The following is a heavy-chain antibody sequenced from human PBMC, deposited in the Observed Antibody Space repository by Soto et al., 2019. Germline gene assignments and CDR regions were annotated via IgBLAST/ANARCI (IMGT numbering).Heavy chain of an antibody. CDR3: ARGLRNYYGVDV. CDR1: GFTFSMYW. J-gene: IGHJ6*02. CDR2: VKYDGSIT. Sequence: EVQLVESGGGVVQPGGSLRLSCVASGFTFSMYWMHWVRQAPGKGLVWVSRVKYDGSITTNADSVKGRFTISRYNAKNTAYLQMNSLRAEDSGVYYCARGLRNYYGVDVWGQGTTVIVSS. D-gene: IGHD5-12*01. V-gene: IGHV3-74*03.